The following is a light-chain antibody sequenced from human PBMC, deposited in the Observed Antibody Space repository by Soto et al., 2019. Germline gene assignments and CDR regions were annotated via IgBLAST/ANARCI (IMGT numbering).Light chain of an antibody. CDR3: QPRSNWLSL. V-gene: IGKV3-11*01. CDR1: QSVSGY. CDR2: DAS. J-gene: IGKJ4*01. Sequence: EIVLTQSPATLSLSPGNRATLSCRASQSVSGYLAWYQQKPGQAPRLLIVDASKRPTGIPARFSGSESVTELTLTVPSLEPEDFEVYYCQPRSNWLSLFGGRKNVEI.